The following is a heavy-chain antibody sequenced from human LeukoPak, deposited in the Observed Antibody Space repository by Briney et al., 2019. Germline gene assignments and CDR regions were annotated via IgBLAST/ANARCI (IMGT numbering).Heavy chain of an antibody. Sequence: AASVKVSCKASGYTFTSYDINWVRQATGQGLEWMGWMNPNSGNTGYAQKFQGRVTMTRNTSISTAYMELSSLRSEDTAVYYCARVRSSSWKRRYYFDYWGQGTLVTVSS. J-gene: IGHJ4*02. CDR3: ARVRSSSWKRRYYFDY. V-gene: IGHV1-8*01. D-gene: IGHD6-13*01. CDR2: MNPNSGNT. CDR1: GYTFTSYD.